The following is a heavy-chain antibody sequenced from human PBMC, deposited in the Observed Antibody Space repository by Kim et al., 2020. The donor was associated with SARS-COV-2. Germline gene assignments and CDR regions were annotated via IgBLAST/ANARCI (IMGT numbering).Heavy chain of an antibody. CDR3: AKDSSRSYPDY. V-gene: IGHV1-18*01. CDR2: T. Sequence: TNYAQKLQRRVSMTTDTSTSTAYMELRSLRSDDTAVYYCAKDSSRSYPDYWGQGTLVTVSS. J-gene: IGHJ4*02. D-gene: IGHD3-10*01.